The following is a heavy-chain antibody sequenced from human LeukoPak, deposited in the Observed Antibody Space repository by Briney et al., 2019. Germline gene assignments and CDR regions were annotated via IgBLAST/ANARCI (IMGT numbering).Heavy chain of an antibody. Sequence: GGSLRLSCAASGFTFSDYYMSWIRQAPGKGLEWVSYISSSSYTNYADSVKGRFTISRDNAKNSLYLQMNSLRAEDTAVYYCARDRSAVAVTFDYWGQGTLVTVSS. J-gene: IGHJ4*02. CDR3: ARDRSAVAVTFDY. CDR2: ISSSSYT. D-gene: IGHD6-19*01. CDR1: GFTFSDYY. V-gene: IGHV3-11*06.